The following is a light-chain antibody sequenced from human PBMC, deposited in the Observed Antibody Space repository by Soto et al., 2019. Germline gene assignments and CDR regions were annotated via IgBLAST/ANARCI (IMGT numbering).Light chain of an antibody. CDR2: WTS. V-gene: IGKV4-1*01. CDR1: QTLLDSSNNKAS. CDR3: QQYFNSPRT. Sequence: DIVMTQSPDSLAVSLGERATINCKSSQTLLDSSNNKASLSWYQQKPGQPPKLLIYWTSTQEFGVPDRFSGSGSGTDFTLTISSLQAEDVAVYYCQQYFNSPRTFGHGTKVEIK. J-gene: IGKJ1*01.